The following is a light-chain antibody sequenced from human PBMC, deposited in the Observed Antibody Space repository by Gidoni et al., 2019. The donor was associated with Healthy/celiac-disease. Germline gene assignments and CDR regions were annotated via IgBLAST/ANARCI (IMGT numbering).Light chain of an antibody. V-gene: IGKV1-33*01. CDR1: QDISDY. CDR3: QQYDNLPPG. Sequence: DIQMTQSPSSHPASVGDRVTITCQASQDISDYLNWFQQKPGKAPKLLIYDASNLKTGVPSRFSGSGSGTDFTFTISSLQPEDIATYYCQQYDNLPPGFGQGTKLEIK. CDR2: DAS. J-gene: IGKJ2*03.